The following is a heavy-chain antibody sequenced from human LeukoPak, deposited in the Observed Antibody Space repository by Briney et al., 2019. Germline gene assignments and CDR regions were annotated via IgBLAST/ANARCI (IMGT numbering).Heavy chain of an antibody. J-gene: IGHJ4*02. CDR2: IYHSGST. CDR1: GYSISSEYY. V-gene: IGHV4-38-2*01. D-gene: IGHD3-3*01. CDR3: ARQNGFGEEFDY. Sequence: SETLSLTXAVSGYSISSEYYWGWIRQPPGKGLERIGSIYHSGSTYYNPSLKSRVTMPVDTSKNQFSLKLTSVTAADTAVYYCARQNGFGEEFDYWGQGTLVTVSS.